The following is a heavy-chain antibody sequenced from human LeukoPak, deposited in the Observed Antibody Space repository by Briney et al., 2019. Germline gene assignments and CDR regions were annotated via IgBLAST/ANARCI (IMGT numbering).Heavy chain of an antibody. V-gene: IGHV4-59*12. CDR3: ARDPYSSSGH. D-gene: IGHD6-6*01. CDR1: GGSISSYY. CDR2: IYYSGST. Sequence: TASETLSLTCTVSGGSISSYYWSWIRQPPGKGLEWIGNIYYSGSTYYNPSLKSRVTISVDTSKNQFSLRLNSVTAADTAVYYCARDPYSSSGHWGQGTLVTVSS. J-gene: IGHJ1*01.